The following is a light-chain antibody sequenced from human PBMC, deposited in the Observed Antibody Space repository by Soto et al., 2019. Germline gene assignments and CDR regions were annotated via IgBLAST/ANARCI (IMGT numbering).Light chain of an antibody. J-gene: IGKJ4*01. CDR3: QQHNNWPLT. CDR1: QSVSSN. Sequence: EIVMTQSPATLSVSPGERATLSCRASQSVSSNLAWYQQKPGQAPRLLMYGISTRATGIPARFSGSGSGTEFTLTISSLQSEGFAIYYCQQHNNWPLTFGGGTKVEIK. CDR2: GIS. V-gene: IGKV3-15*01.